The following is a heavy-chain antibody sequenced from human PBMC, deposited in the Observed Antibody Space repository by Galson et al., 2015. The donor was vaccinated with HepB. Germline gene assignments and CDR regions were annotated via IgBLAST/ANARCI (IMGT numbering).Heavy chain of an antibody. J-gene: IGHJ6*03. D-gene: IGHD2-2*02. CDR2: IYTSGST. CDR3: ARDLLYCSSTSCYNSARYYYYYMDV. Sequence: TLSLTCTVSGGSISSGSYYWSWIRQPAGKGLEWIGRIYTSGSTNYNPSLKSRVTMSVDTSKNQFSLKLSSVTAADTAVYYCARDLLYCSSTSCYNSARYYYYYMDVWGKGTTVTVSS. V-gene: IGHV4-61*02. CDR1: GGSISSGSYY.